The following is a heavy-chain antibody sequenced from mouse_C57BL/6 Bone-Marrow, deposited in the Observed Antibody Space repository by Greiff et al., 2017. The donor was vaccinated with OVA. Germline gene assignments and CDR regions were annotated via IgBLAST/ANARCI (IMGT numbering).Heavy chain of an antibody. CDR3: VTAQASAWFAY. CDR1: GYTFTNYW. D-gene: IGHD3-2*02. V-gene: IGHV1-63*01. Sequence: VQLQQSGAELVRPGTSVKMSCKASGYTFTNYWIGWAKQRPGHGLEWIGDVYPGGGYTNYNEKFKGKATLTADKSSSTAYMQLSSLTSEDSAFSYCVTAQASAWFAYWGQGTLVTVSS. CDR2: VYPGGGYT. J-gene: IGHJ3*01.